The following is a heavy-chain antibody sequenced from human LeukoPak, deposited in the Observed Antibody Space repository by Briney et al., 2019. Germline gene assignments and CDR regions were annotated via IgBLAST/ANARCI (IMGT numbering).Heavy chain of an antibody. V-gene: IGHV1-2*04. J-gene: IGHJ4*02. Sequence: ASVKVSCKASGYTFTGYYMHWVRQAPGQGLEWMGWINPNSGGTNYAQKFQGWVTMTRDTSISTAYMELSRLRSDDTAVYYCARARGYSYGITLNYFDYWGQGTLVTVSS. CDR2: INPNSGGT. D-gene: IGHD5-18*01. CDR3: ARARGYSYGITLNYFDY. CDR1: GYTFTGYY.